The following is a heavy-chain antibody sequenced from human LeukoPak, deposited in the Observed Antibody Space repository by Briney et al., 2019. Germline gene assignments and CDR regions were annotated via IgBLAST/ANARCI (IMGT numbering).Heavy chain of an antibody. V-gene: IGHV4-59*01. J-gene: IGHJ5*02. CDR3: ARGRAVLAHIVVVTAGKGFDP. Sequence: SETLSLTCTVSGGYIRSDYWSWVRQPPGKGLEWIGYIHYSGSTNYNASLKSRLTMSVDMSKNQFSLKLSFVTAADTAVYYCARGRAVLAHIVVVTAGKGFDPWSQGTLVTVSS. CDR1: GGYIRSDY. CDR2: IHYSGST. D-gene: IGHD2-21*02.